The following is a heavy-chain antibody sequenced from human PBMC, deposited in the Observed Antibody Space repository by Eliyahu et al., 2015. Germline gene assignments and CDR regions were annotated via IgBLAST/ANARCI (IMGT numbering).Heavy chain of an antibody. CDR3: AREPDRYYYDSSGYYAPFDY. Sequence: QVQLVQSGAEVKKPGASVKVSCKASGYTFTSYGISWVRQAPGQGLEWMGWISAYNGNTNYAQKLQGRVTMTTDTSTSTAYMELRSLRSDDTAVYYCAREPDRYYYDSSGYYAPFDYWGQGTLVTVSS. V-gene: IGHV1-18*01. CDR2: ISAYNGNT. CDR1: GYTFTSYG. D-gene: IGHD3-22*01. J-gene: IGHJ4*02.